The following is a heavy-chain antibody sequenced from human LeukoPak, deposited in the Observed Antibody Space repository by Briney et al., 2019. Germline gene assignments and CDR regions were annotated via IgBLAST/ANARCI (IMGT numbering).Heavy chain of an antibody. CDR3: AKDAAGPEY. CDR2: ISAGGGST. D-gene: IGHD6-13*01. V-gene: IGHV3-23*01. Sequence: AGGSLRLSCAVSGLTFSDYSMAWVRQAPGKGLFRVSGISAGGGSTYYADSVKGRFTISRDNSRNTLYLQMNSLSAEDTAVYYCAKDAAGPEYWGQGTLVTVSS. J-gene: IGHJ4*02. CDR1: GLTFSDYS.